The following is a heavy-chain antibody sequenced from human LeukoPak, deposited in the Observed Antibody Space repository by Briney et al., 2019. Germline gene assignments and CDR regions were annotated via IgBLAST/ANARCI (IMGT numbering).Heavy chain of an antibody. D-gene: IGHD3-10*01. CDR3: ARHEYYYGSGSYYNLYFDY. CDR1: GGSISSYY. V-gene: IGHV4-59*08. Sequence: SETLSLTCTVSGGSISSYYWSWIRQPPGKGLEWIGYIYYSGSTSYNPSLKSRVTISADTSNNQFSLKLSSVTAADTAVYYCARHEYYYGSGSYYNLYFDYWGQGTLVTVSS. CDR2: IYYSGST. J-gene: IGHJ4*02.